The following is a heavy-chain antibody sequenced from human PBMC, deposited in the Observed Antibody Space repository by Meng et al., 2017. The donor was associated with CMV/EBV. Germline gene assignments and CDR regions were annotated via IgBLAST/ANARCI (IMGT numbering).Heavy chain of an antibody. CDR3: ARGGPISIFVVAINWFDP. V-gene: IGHV4-34*01. CDR1: GGSFSGYY. J-gene: IGHJ5*02. CDR2: INHSGST. Sequence: SETLSLTCAVYGGSFSGYYWSWIRQPPGKGLEWVGEINHSGSTNYNPSLKSRVAISVDTSQNQFSLKLSSVTAADTAVYYCARGGPISIFVVAINWFDPWGQGTLVTVSS. D-gene: IGHD3-3*01.